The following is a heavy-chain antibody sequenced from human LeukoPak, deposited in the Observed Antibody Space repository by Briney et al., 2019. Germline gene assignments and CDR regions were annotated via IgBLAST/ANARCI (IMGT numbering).Heavy chain of an antibody. D-gene: IGHD3-10*01. Sequence: SETLSLTCAVYGGSFSGYYWSWIRQPPGKGLEWIGEINHSGSTNYNPSLKSRVTISVDTSKNQFSLKLSSVTAADTAVYYCARGGNFYYGSGSSYYFDYWGQGTLVTVSS. CDR3: ARGGNFYYGSGSSYYFDY. V-gene: IGHV4-34*01. CDR2: INHSGST. J-gene: IGHJ4*02. CDR1: GGSFSGYY.